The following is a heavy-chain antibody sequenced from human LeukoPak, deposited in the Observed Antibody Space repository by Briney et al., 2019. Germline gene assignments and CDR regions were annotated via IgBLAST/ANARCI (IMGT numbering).Heavy chain of an antibody. Sequence: GGSLRLSCTASGFTFGDYAMSWVRQAPGKGLEWVGFIRSKAYGGTTEYAASVKGRFTISRDDPKSIAYLQMNSLKTEDTAVYYCTRSKAYYYDSSGYSGYWGQGTLVTVSS. V-gene: IGHV3-49*04. CDR3: TRSKAYYYDSSGYSGY. CDR1: GFTFGDYA. J-gene: IGHJ4*02. D-gene: IGHD3-22*01. CDR2: IRSKAYGGTT.